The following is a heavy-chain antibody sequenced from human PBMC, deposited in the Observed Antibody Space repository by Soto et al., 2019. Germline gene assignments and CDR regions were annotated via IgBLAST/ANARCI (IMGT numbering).Heavy chain of an antibody. CDR3: AREAGSGYYPGWLHP. D-gene: IGHD3-22*01. V-gene: IGHV3-21*06. Sequence: GGSLRLSCVASGFTCNSYPMKWVRQAPGKGLEWVASISDSSYHIYYADSVKGRFTISRDNAKNSVYLEMNSLRVEDTALYYCAREAGSGYYPGWLHPWGQGTQVTVSS. CDR2: ISDSSYHI. CDR1: GFTCNSYP. J-gene: IGHJ5*02.